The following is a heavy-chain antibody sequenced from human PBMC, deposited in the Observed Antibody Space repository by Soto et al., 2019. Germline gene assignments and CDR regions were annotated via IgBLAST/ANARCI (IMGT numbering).Heavy chain of an antibody. Sequence: PSETLSLTCAVYGGSFSGYYWNWIRQPPGKGLEWIGEINHSGSTNYNPSLKSRVTISVGTSKNQFSLKLSSVTAADTAVYYCARGWGRIFDYWGQGTLVTVSS. CDR3: ARGWGRIFDY. D-gene: IGHD7-27*01. CDR2: INHSGST. CDR1: GGSFSGYY. J-gene: IGHJ4*02. V-gene: IGHV4-34*01.